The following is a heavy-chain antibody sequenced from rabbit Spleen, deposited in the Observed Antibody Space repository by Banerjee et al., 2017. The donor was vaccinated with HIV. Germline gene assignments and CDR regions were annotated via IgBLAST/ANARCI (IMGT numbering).Heavy chain of an antibody. CDR1: GFSFSSAYY. CDR2: IYAGSSGST. CDR3: ARDTGTSFSTYGMDL. J-gene: IGHJ6*01. D-gene: IGHD8-1*01. Sequence: QSLEESEGDLVKPEGSLTLTCTASGFSFSSAYYVCWVRQAPGKGLEWIACIYAGSSGSTYYATWAKGRFTISKTSSTTVTLQMTSLTAADTATYFCARDTGTSFSTYGMDLWGPGTLVTVS. V-gene: IGHV1S40*01.